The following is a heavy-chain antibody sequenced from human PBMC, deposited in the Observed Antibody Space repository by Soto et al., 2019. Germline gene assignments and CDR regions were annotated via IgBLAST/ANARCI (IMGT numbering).Heavy chain of an antibody. V-gene: IGHV1-46*01. CDR2: INPSGGST. J-gene: IGHJ6*02. CDR1: GYTFTSYY. CDR3: ARGQSLEWLLYGSVYYYYGMDV. Sequence: ASVKVSCKASGYTFTSYYMHWVRQAPGQGLEWMGIINPSGGSTSYAQKFQGRVTMTRDTSTSTVYMELSSLRSEDTAVYYCARGQSLEWLLYGSVYYYYGMDVWGQGTTVTVSS. D-gene: IGHD3-3*01.